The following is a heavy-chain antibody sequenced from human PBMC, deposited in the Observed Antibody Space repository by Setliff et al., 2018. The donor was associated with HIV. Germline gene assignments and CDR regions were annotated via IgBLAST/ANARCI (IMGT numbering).Heavy chain of an antibody. Sequence: SETLSLTCTVSGDSIKSHHWSWIRQPAGKGLEWLAYTDASGDTNYNPSLRGRVIISLDTSNNQFSLNLNSVTAADTALYYCARQLDYTNGRYFDYWGPGTLVTVSS. D-gene: IGHD4-4*01. CDR2: TDASGDT. V-gene: IGHV4-4*09. CDR1: GDSIKSHH. J-gene: IGHJ4*02. CDR3: ARQLDYTNGRYFDY.